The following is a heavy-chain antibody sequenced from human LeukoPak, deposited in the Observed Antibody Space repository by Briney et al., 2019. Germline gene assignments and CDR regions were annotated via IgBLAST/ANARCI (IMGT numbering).Heavy chain of an antibody. J-gene: IGHJ3*01. V-gene: IGHV4-59*11. D-gene: IGHD5-24*01. CDR3: AREKSPERKTWLQLGAFDV. CDR1: GGSMSHH. Sequence: KPSETLSLTCTASGGSMSHHWSWIRQSPGKGLEWIGYISHTASTNYNPSLKSRVTLSIDTSKSQLSFQLTSVTAADTAVYYCAREKSPERKTWLQLGAFDVWGQGTVVTVSS. CDR2: ISHTAST.